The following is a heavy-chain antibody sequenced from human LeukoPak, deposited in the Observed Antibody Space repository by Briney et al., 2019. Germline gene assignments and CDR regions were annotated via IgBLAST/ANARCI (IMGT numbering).Heavy chain of an antibody. Sequence: GGSLRLPCVPSRFTFSNYAMHWVRQAPGKGLEWVALIWYDGSNKYCADSVKGRFTISRDNSENTLYLQMNSLRAEDTAMYYCARDFAAMIDYWGQGTLVTVSS. CDR2: IWYDGSNK. D-gene: IGHD2-2*01. CDR3: ARDFAAMIDY. J-gene: IGHJ4*02. CDR1: RFTFSNYA. V-gene: IGHV3-33*01.